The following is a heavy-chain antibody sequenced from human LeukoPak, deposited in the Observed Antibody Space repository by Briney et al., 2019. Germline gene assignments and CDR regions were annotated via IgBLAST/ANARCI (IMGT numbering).Heavy chain of an antibody. V-gene: IGHV4-59*01. D-gene: IGHD3-16*01. Sequence: TTSETLSLICTVAGGSISTDYWSWIRQPPGKGLEWIGYFYYSGSTNYNPSLTSRVTISVDTSKNQFSLNLISVTAADTAVYYRATDPAGGSALDLWGQGRMVTVSS. CDR3: ATDPAGGSALDL. CDR1: GGSISTDY. J-gene: IGHJ3*01. CDR2: FYYSGST.